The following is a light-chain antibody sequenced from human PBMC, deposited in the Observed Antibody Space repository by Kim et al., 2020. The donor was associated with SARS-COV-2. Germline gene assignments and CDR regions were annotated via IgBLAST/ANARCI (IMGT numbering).Light chain of an antibody. V-gene: IGLV10-54*04. CDR3: SAWDSSLSTWV. J-gene: IGLJ2*01. CDR1: SNNVGNQG. Sequence: QAGLTQPPSVSKALRQTSTLTCTGNSNNVGNQGAAWLQQHQGRPPKLLSDRNNNRPSGISERFSASRSGDTASLTITGLQPEDEADYYCSAWDSSLSTWVFGGGTQLTVL. CDR2: RNN.